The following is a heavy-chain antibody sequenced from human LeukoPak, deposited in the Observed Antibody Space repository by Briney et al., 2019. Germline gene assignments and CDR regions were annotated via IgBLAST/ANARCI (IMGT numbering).Heavy chain of an antibody. CDR3: ARGEQWIDAFDI. CDR2: MWSDGSNI. J-gene: IGHJ3*02. D-gene: IGHD6-19*01. CDR1: GFTFSGYG. Sequence: PGSSLRLSCAASGFTFSGYGMHGVRQAPGKGLEWVAFMWSDGSNIYYRDSVKGRFTISRDNSKNTLYLQMNSLRAEDTAVYYCARGEQWIDAFDIWGQGTLVTVSS. V-gene: IGHV3-33*01.